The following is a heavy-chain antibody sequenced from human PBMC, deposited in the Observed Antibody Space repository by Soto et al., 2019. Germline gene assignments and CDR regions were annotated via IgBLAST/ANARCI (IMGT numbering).Heavy chain of an antibody. CDR1: GFTFSSYA. V-gene: IGHV3-30-3*01. CDR3: ARDVYYYDSSGYRY. Sequence: GGSLRLSSAASGFTFSSYAIHWVRQAPGKGLEWVAVISYDGSNKYYADSVKGRFTISRDNSKNTLYLQMNSLRAEDTAVYYCARDVYYYDSSGYRYWGQGTLVTVSS. J-gene: IGHJ4*02. D-gene: IGHD3-22*01. CDR2: ISYDGSNK.